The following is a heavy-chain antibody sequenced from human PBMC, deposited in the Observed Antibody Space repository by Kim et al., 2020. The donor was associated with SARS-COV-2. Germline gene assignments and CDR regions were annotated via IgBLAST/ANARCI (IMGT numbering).Heavy chain of an antibody. CDR2: IRSAGDT. V-gene: IGHV3-13*01. J-gene: IGHJ4*02. CDR1: GFIFNIYD. Sequence: GGSLRLSCAASGFIFNIYDMHWVRQPTGKGLEWVSAIRSAGDTYYSGSVKGRFTISRENAKNSLYLQMNSLRAGDTAVYYCARAGSVWSFDYWGQGTLVT. CDR3: ARAGSVWSFDY. D-gene: IGHD6-13*01.